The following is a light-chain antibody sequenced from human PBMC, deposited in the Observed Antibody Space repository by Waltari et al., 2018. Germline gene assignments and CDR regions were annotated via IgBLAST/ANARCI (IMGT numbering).Light chain of an antibody. V-gene: IGKV3-15*01. CDR2: GAS. CDR1: QSVSSN. J-gene: IGKJ1*01. CDR3: QQHNNWPPT. Sequence: EIVMTQSPATLSVSPGERATLSCRASQSVSSNLAWYQQKPGQAPRLLIYGASTRATGIPARFSGSGSGTEFTLTISSLKSEDFALYYCQQHNNWPPTFGQGTKVEIK.